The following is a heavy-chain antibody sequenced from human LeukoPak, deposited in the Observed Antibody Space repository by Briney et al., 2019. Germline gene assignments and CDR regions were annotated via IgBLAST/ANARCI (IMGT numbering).Heavy chain of an antibody. Sequence: GGSLRLSCAASRFTVSSNYMTWVRQAPGKGLEWVSVIYSGGGTYHADSVKGRFTMSRDNSKNTLYLQMNSLRAEDTTVYYCARGGREGFDYWGQGTLVTVSS. V-gene: IGHV3-66*01. D-gene: IGHD3-16*01. CDR2: IYSGGGT. J-gene: IGHJ4*02. CDR1: RFTVSSNY. CDR3: ARGGREGFDY.